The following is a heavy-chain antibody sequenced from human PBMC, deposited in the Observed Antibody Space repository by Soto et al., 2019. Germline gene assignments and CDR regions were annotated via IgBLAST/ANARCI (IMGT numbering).Heavy chain of an antibody. V-gene: IGHV4-59*01. D-gene: IGHD5-18*01. CDR2: IYYSGST. Sequence: SETLSLTCTVSGGSISSYYWSWIRQPPGKGLEWIGYIYYSGSTNYNPSLKSRVTISVDTSKNQFSLKLSSVTAADTAVYYCARLSPPPDTAMAPWGQGTLVTVSS. J-gene: IGHJ5*02. CDR1: GGSISSYY. CDR3: ARLSPPPDTAMAP.